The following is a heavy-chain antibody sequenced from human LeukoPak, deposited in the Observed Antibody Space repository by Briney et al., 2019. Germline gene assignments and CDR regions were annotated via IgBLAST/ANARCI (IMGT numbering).Heavy chain of an antibody. CDR2: INHSGST. D-gene: IGHD3-22*01. Sequence: KPSETLSLTCAVYGGSFSGYYWSWIRQPPGKGLEWIGEINHSGSTNYNPSLKSRVTISVDTSKNQFSLKLSSVTAADTAVYYCACGRTGYYDSTGYDGYWGQGTLVTVPS. V-gene: IGHV4-34*01. CDR1: GGSFSGYY. CDR3: ACGRTGYYDSTGYDGY. J-gene: IGHJ4*02.